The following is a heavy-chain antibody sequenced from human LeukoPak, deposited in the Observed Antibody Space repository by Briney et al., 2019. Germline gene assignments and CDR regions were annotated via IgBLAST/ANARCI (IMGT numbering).Heavy chain of an antibody. CDR1: GFTFSSYS. Sequence: PGGSLRLSCAASGFTFSSYSMNWVRQAPGKGLEWGSSISSSSSDIYYADSVKGRFTISRDNAKNSLYLQMNSLRAEDTAVYYCARDTYCGGDCYSNFDYWGQGTLVTVSS. CDR2: ISSSSSDI. D-gene: IGHD2-21*01. V-gene: IGHV3-21*01. J-gene: IGHJ4*02. CDR3: ARDTYCGGDCYSNFDY.